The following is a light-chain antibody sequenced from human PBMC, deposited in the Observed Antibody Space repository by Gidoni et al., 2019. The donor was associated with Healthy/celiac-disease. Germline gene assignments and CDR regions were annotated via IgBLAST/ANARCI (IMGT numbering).Light chain of an antibody. CDR1: QSIGNW. Sequence: DIQMTQSPSTLSASVGDRVTITCRDSQSIGNWLAWYQQKPGKAPKLLIYKASSLESGVPSRFSGSGSGTEFTLTISSLQPDDFATYYCQQYNSYSKTFGQGTKVEIK. CDR2: KAS. V-gene: IGKV1-5*03. J-gene: IGKJ1*01. CDR3: QQYNSYSKT.